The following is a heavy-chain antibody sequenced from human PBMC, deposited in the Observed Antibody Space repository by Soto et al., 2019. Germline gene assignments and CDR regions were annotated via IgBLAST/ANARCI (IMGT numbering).Heavy chain of an antibody. Sequence: SLRVSFTASGSTFTGCCMHWVRQAPVQGLDWMGWINPNSGGTNYAQKFQGRVTMTRDTSISTAYMELSRLRSDDTAVYYCAHLVGATRFDYWGQGTLVTVSS. CDR2: INPNSGGT. CDR3: AHLVGATRFDY. V-gene: IGHV1-2*02. J-gene: IGHJ4*02. D-gene: IGHD1-26*01. CDR1: GSTFTGCC.